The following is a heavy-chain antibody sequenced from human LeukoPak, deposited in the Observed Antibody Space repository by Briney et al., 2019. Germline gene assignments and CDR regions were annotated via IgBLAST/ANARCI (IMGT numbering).Heavy chain of an antibody. CDR3: ARGSYYDSSGYGGYFDY. CDR2: IIPILGIA. V-gene: IGHV1-69*04. CDR1: GGTFSSYA. J-gene: IGHJ4*02. Sequence: ASVKVSCKASGGTFSSYAISWVRQAPGQGLEWMGRIIPILGIANYAQKFQGRATITADKSTSTAYMELSSLRSEDTAVYYCARGSYYDSSGYGGYFDYWGQGTLVTVPS. D-gene: IGHD3-22*01.